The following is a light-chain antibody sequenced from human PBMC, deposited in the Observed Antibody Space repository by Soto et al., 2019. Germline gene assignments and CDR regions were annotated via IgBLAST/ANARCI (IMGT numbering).Light chain of an antibody. V-gene: IGKV2-28*01. J-gene: IGKJ2*01. Sequence: DIVMTQSPLSLPVTPGEPASISCRSSQSLLHSNGYTYLDWYLQRPGQSSHLLIYLGFNRASGVPDRFSGSGSGTDFTLKISRVEAEDVGVYYCMQGLQTFYTFGQGTKLEIK. CDR1: QSLLHSNGYTY. CDR2: LGF. CDR3: MQGLQTFYT.